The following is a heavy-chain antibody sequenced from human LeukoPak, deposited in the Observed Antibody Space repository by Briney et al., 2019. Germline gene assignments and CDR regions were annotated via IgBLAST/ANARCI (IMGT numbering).Heavy chain of an antibody. CDR3: VRDNRSYNFDY. D-gene: IGHD1-26*01. V-gene: IGHV3-74*01. CDR2: IKSDGSST. CDR1: GFTFSRYW. J-gene: IGHJ4*02. Sequence: GGSLRLSCAASGFTFSRYWMHWVRQAPGKGLVWVSCIKSDGSSTSTADSAKGRFTISRDNAKNTVYLQMNSLRAEDTALYYCVRDNRSYNFDYWGQGTLVTVSS.